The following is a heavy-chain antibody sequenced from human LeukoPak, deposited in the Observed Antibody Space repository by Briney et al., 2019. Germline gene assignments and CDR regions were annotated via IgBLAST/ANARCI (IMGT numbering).Heavy chain of an antibody. CDR3: ARHPIAVAVCWFDP. V-gene: IGHV4-39*01. J-gene: IGHJ5*02. CDR2: IYYSGGT. Sequence: PSETLSPTCTVSGGSISSSSYYWGWIRQPPGKGLEWIGSIYYSGGTYYNPSLKSRVTISVDTSKNQFSLKLSSVTAADTAVYYCARHPIAVAVCWFDPWGQGTLVIVSS. D-gene: IGHD6-19*01. CDR1: GGSISSSSYY.